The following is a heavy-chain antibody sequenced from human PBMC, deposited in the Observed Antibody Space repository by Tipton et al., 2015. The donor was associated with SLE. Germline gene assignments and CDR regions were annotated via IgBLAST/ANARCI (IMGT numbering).Heavy chain of an antibody. Sequence: RSLRLSCAASGFTFSSYAIHWVRQAPGKGLEWVAVISYDGSNKYYADSVKGRFTISRDNSKTTLYLQMNSLRAEDTAVYYCAKDSSGWYHYFDYWGQGTLVTVSS. CDR3: AKDSSGWYHYFDY. J-gene: IGHJ4*02. V-gene: IGHV3-30*18. CDR1: GFTFSSYA. D-gene: IGHD6-19*01. CDR2: ISYDGSNK.